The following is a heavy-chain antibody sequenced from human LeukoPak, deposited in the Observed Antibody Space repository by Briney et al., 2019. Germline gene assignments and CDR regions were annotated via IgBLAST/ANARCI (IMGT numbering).Heavy chain of an antibody. CDR1: VYTFCSYT. Sequence: GRSLRLSCAPSVYTFCSYTTHWVRQAPGKGLDWVAAISYDGSNKYYADSVKGRFTMSRDNSKNTVYLQMNSLTTEDTAVYYCTRENTRRIDYWGQGTLVTVSS. V-gene: IGHV3-30*14. CDR3: TRENTRRIDY. D-gene: IGHD1-26*01. CDR2: ISYDGSNK. J-gene: IGHJ4*02.